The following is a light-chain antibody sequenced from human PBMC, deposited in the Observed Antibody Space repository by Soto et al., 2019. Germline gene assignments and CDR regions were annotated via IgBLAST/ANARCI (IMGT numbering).Light chain of an antibody. CDR1: QSISSW. J-gene: IGKJ1*01. V-gene: IGKV1-5*01. CDR3: QQYNTYPWT. Sequence: IHVTLSPSTLSASVGDRVTFTCRASQSISSWLAWYQQKPGKAPKLLLYDASTLQSGVPSRFSGSGSGTDFNLTISRLHTDDFATYYCQQYNTYPWTFGQGTKVDIK. CDR2: DAS.